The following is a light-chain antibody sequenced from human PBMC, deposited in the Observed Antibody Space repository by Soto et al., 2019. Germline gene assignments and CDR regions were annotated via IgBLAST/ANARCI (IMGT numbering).Light chain of an antibody. J-gene: IGKJ3*01. CDR3: QQYDNLFK. CDR1: QNILRT. Sequence: VMTQSPVTLSVSPGETATLSCKASQNILRTLAWYQQKPGQPPRLLIYGASTRVTGIPARFSGNGSGTEFTLTISSLQSEDFATYYCQQYDNLFKFGPGTKVDIK. CDR2: GAS. V-gene: IGKV3D-15*01.